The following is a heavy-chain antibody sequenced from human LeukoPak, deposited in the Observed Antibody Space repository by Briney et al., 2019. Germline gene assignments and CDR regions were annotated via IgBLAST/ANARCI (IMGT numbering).Heavy chain of an antibody. CDR2: ISSNGGST. CDR1: GFTFSSYA. D-gene: IGHD5-12*01. CDR3: ARLATSGYDDYYYYYGMDV. V-gene: IGHV3-64*01. Sequence: GSLRLSCAASGFTFSSYAMHWVRQAPGKGLEYVSAISSNGGSTYYANSVKGRFTISRDNSNNTLYLQMGSLRAEDMAVYYCARLATSGYDDYYYYYGMDVWGQGTTVTVSS. J-gene: IGHJ6*02.